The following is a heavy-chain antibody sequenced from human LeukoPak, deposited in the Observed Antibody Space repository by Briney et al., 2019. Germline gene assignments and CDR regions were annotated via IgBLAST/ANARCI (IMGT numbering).Heavy chain of an antibody. V-gene: IGHV3-23*01. Sequence: GGSLRLSCAASGFTLSSYAMSWVRQAPGKGLEWVSAISGSGGSTYYADSVKGRFTISRDNSKNTLYLQMNSLRAEDTAVYCCAKDRRYIVATIFDYWGQGTLVTVSS. CDR2: ISGSGGST. D-gene: IGHD5-12*01. CDR3: AKDRRYIVATIFDY. CDR1: GFTLSSYA. J-gene: IGHJ4*02.